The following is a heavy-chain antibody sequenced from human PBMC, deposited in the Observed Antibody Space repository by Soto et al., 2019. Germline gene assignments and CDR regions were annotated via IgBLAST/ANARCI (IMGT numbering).Heavy chain of an antibody. CDR3: ARAPGDYFDY. V-gene: IGHV4-31*03. Sequence: QVQLQESGPGLVKPSQTLSLTCTVSGGSISSGGYYWSWIRQHPGKGLEWIGYIFYSGSTYYNPALKSRVAISVATSKNQFSLKLSSVTAADTAVYYCARAPGDYFDYWGQGTLVTVSS. CDR2: IFYSGST. CDR1: GGSISSGGYY. J-gene: IGHJ4*02.